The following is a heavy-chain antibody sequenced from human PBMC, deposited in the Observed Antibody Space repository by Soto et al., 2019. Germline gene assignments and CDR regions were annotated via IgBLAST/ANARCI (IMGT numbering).Heavy chain of an antibody. CDR3: ARRRSYAPTNSGYDYSPPGFYMDV. J-gene: IGHJ6*03. CDR1: SFHFVSYS. Sequence: SLTLYRATSSFHFVSYSMTRASEAPSTGLEWVAVIWYDGSNKYYADSVKGRFTISRDNSKNTLYLQMNSLRAEDAAVYYCARRRSYAPTNSGYDYSPPGFYMDVWGKGT. D-gene: IGHD5-12*01. V-gene: IGHV3-33*01. CDR2: IWYDGSNK.